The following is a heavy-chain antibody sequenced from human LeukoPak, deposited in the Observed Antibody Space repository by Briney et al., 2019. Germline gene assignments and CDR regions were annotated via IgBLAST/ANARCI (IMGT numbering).Heavy chain of an antibody. Sequence: GGSLRLSCAASGFTFSSYAMSWVRQAPGKGLEWVSGISGSGGSTYYADSVKGRFTISRDNSKNTVYLQMTSLRADDTAVYYCAKEPPYSYGQFDYWGQGTLVTVSS. J-gene: IGHJ4*02. V-gene: IGHV3-23*01. CDR2: ISGSGGST. D-gene: IGHD5-18*01. CDR3: AKEPPYSYGQFDY. CDR1: GFTFSSYA.